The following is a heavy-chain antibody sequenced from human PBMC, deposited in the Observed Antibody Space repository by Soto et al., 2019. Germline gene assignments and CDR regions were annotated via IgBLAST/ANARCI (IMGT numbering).Heavy chain of an antibody. D-gene: IGHD3-10*01. Sequence: EVQLLESGGGLVQPGGSLRLSCAASGFTFSSYAMSWVRQAPGEGLEWVSAISGSGGSTYYADSVKGRFTISRDNSKNTLYLQMNSLRAEDTAVYYCAKDLTMVRGAKSWGQGTLVTVSS. J-gene: IGHJ5*02. CDR3: AKDLTMVRGAKS. V-gene: IGHV3-23*01. CDR1: GFTFSSYA. CDR2: ISGSGGST.